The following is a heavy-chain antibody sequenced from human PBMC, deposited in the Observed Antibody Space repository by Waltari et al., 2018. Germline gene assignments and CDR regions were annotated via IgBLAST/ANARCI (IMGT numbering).Heavy chain of an antibody. J-gene: IGHJ4*02. V-gene: IGHV3-30*03. CDR3: ASNVGDSSGYYYFSWFY. Sequence: QVQLVESGGGVVQPGRSLRLSCAASGFTFSSYGMHWVRQAPGQGLAWVAVISYDGSNKYYADSVKGRFTISRDNSKNTLYLQMNSLRAEDTAVYYCASNVGDSSGYYYFSWFYWGQGTLVTVSS. CDR1: GFTFSSYG. D-gene: IGHD3-22*01. CDR2: ISYDGSNK.